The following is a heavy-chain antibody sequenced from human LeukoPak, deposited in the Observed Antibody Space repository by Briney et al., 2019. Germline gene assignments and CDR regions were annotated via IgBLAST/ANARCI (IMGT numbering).Heavy chain of an antibody. CDR2: INARGDT. Sequence: PSETLSLTCAVYGWSFNGHYWNWIRQPRGKGLEWIGEINARGDTNFNPSLKSRVTISVDSSKNQFSLTLRSMIAADTAVYYCARGQVPAARGYNWFDPWGQGTLVTVSS. CDR1: GWSFNGHY. D-gene: IGHD2-2*01. J-gene: IGHJ5*02. CDR3: ARGQVPAARGYNWFDP. V-gene: IGHV4-34*01.